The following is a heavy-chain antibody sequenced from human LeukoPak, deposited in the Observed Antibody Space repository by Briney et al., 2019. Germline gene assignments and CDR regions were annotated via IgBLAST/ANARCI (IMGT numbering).Heavy chain of an antibody. CDR3: AKYTSGTSYRGLDQ. CDR1: GLTVSSYG. CDR2: IVGSAVNT. D-gene: IGHD3-10*01. J-gene: IGHJ4*02. Sequence: GESLRLSCGASGLTVSSYGMSWVRQAPGKGLEWVSTIVGSAVNTYYADSVKGRFTISRDDSKNTVYLQMNSLRAEDTAVYSCAKYTSGTSYRGLDQWGQGTLVTVSS. V-gene: IGHV3-23*01.